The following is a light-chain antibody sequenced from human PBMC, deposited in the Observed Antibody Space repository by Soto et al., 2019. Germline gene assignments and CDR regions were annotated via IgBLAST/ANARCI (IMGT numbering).Light chain of an antibody. Sequence: EIVLTQSPGTLSLSPGERATLSCRASQSVSRSYLAWYQQKPGQAPRLLIYGASSRATGMPDRFSGGGSGTDFTLTISRLAPEDFAMYYCQQYAISPYTFGQGTKLEIK. V-gene: IGKV3-20*01. CDR1: QSVSRSY. CDR3: QQYAISPYT. CDR2: GAS. J-gene: IGKJ2*01.